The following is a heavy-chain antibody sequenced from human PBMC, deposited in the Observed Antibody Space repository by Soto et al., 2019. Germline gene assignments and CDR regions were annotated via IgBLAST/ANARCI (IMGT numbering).Heavy chain of an antibody. CDR3: AKPELSPSWGNGPDD. CDR2: ISGSGGNT. Sequence: GGSLRLSCAASGFTFSTYAMNWVRQAPGKGLEWVSAISGSGGNTYYADSVKGRFTISRDNSKNTLYLQMHSLRVEDTALYYCAKPELSPSWGNGPDDWGRGTLVTVSS. CDR1: GFTFSTYA. D-gene: IGHD1-26*01. J-gene: IGHJ4*02. V-gene: IGHV3-23*01.